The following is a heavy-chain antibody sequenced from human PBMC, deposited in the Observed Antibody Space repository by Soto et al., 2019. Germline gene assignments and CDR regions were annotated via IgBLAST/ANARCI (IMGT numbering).Heavy chain of an antibody. J-gene: IGHJ6*03. CDR1: GGSISSYY. CDR3: ARRPADPYYYMDV. V-gene: IGHV4-59*08. Sequence: PSETLSLTCTVSGGSISSYYWSWTRQPPGKGLEWIGYIYYSGSTNYNPSLKSRVTISVDTSKNQFSLKLSSVTAADTAVYYCARRPADPYYYMDVWGKGTTVTVSS. CDR2: IYYSGST.